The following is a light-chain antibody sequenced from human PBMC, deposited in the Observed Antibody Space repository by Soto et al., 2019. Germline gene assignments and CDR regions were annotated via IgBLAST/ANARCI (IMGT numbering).Light chain of an antibody. CDR2: RND. J-gene: IGLJ3*02. CDR1: TSNIGSNF. CDR3: AAWDDSLSTWV. Sequence: QSVLTQSPSASGTPGQRVTISCSGSTSNIGSNFIYWYQHLPGTAPKLLIYRNDQRPSGVPDRISGSKSGTSASLAISGLRSEDEANYYCAAWDDSLSTWVFGGGTQLTVL. V-gene: IGLV1-47*01.